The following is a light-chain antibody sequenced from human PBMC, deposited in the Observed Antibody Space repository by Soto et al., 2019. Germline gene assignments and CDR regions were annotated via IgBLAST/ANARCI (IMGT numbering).Light chain of an antibody. Sequence: DFVMTHSPDSLAVSLGERATMNCKCSRSVLYKSNNKNHLAWYQQTTGQPPQLIIYWASTRESGVPERFSGSGSGTDCTLPISSLEAEDVAFYWCQQYFDVPFTFGGGTKVDIK. J-gene: IGKJ4*01. V-gene: IGKV4-1*01. CDR3: QQYFDVPFT. CDR1: RSVLYKSNNKNH. CDR2: WAS.